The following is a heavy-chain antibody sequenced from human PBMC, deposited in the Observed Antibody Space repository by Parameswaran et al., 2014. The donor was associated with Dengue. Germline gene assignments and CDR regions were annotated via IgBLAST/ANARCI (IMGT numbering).Heavy chain of an antibody. V-gene: IGHV3-74*01. CDR3: ARWDGGYDPYYFDY. D-gene: IGHD5-12*01. J-gene: IGHJ4*02. Sequence: VRQMPGKGLVWVSRINSDGSSTSYADSVKGRFTISRDNAKNTLYLQMNSLRAEDTAVYYCARWDGGYDPYYFDYWGQGTLVTVSS. CDR2: INSDGSST.